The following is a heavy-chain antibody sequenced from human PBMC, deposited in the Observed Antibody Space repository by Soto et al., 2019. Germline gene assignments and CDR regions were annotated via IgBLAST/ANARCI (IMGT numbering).Heavy chain of an antibody. D-gene: IGHD3-10*01. J-gene: IGHJ4*02. CDR1: GYNFDAFD. CDR2: MNPRTGDT. CDR3: VRQPGGVATPGDDY. Sequence: QVQLVQSGAEVKKPGASVKVSCEASGYNFDAFDIHWVRQAAGQGLEWMGWMNPRTGDTAFAQEFRDRVTMTSDTSRNTAYMEVSSLRSEDTAVYFCVRQPGGVATPGDDYWGQGTLVTVSS. V-gene: IGHV1-8*02.